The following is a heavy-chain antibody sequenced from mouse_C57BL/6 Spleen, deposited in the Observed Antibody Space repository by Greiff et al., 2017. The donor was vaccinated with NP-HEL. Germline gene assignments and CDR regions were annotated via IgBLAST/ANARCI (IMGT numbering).Heavy chain of an antibody. D-gene: IGHD1-1*01. J-gene: IGHJ4*01. CDR1: GFTFSSYG. CDR3: ARHVYYGSKGAMDY. CDR2: ISSGGSYT. Sequence: EVMLVESGGDLVKPGGSLKLSCAASGFTFSSYGMSWVRQTPDKRLEWVATISSGGSYTYYPDSVKGRFTISRDNAKNTLYLQMSSLKSEDTAMYYCARHVYYGSKGAMDYWGQGTSVTVSS. V-gene: IGHV5-6*01.